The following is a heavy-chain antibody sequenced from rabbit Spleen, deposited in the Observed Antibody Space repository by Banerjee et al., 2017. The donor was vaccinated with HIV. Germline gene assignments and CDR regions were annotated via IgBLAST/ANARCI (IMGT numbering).Heavy chain of an antibody. V-gene: IGHV1S40*01. CDR1: GFSFSSSYY. J-gene: IGHJ4*01. CDR3: ARDLVGVIGWNFYL. CDR2: IYTGSTGST. Sequence: QSLEESGGDLVKPGASLTLTCTASGFSFSSSYYLCWVRQAPGKGLEWIGCIYTGSTGSTYYASWAKGRFTISRTSSTTVTLRMTSLTAADRAAYFCARDLVGVIGWNFYLWGQGTLVTVS. D-gene: IGHD1-1*01.